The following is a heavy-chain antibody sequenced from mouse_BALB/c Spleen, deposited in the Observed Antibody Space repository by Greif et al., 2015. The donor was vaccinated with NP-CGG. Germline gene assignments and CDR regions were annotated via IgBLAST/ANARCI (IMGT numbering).Heavy chain of an antibody. Sequence: EVQLVESGPGLVKPSQSLSLTCSVTGYSITSGYYWNWIRQFPGNKLEWIGYISYDGSNNYNPSLKNRISITRDTSKNQFFLKLNSVTTEDTATYYCASYYGSSYFDYWGQGTTLTVSS. CDR1: GYSITSGYY. J-gene: IGHJ2*01. V-gene: IGHV3-6*02. D-gene: IGHD1-1*01. CDR3: ASYYGSSYFDY. CDR2: ISYDGSN.